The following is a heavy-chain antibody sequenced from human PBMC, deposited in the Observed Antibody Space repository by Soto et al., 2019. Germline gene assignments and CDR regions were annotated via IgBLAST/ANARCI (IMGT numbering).Heavy chain of an antibody. CDR3: ARVMPYCSGGSCPPVDY. Sequence: EVHLVESGGGLVQPGESLKLSCVVSGFTVSTNYMTWVRQAPGKGLEWVSGIHIGGGTYYADSVDGRITISRDNSENTLYLQINNLRTEDPAVYYCARVMPYCSGGSCPPVDYGGQGTLVNVSS. CDR1: GFTVSTNY. V-gene: IGHV3-66*01. J-gene: IGHJ4*02. CDR2: IHIGGGT. D-gene: IGHD2-15*01.